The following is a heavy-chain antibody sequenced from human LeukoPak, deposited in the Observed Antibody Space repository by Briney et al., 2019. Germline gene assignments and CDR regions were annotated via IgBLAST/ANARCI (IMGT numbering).Heavy chain of an antibody. V-gene: IGHV4-30-4*08. CDR1: GGSISSGDYY. CDR3: ASSIAAAGSRSAWFDP. Sequence: SQTLSLTCTVFGGSISSGDYYWSWIRQPPGKGLEWIGYIYYSGSTYYNPSLKSRVTISVDTSKNQFSLKLSSVTAADTAVYYCASSIAAAGSRSAWFDPWGQGTLVTVSS. CDR2: IYYSGST. J-gene: IGHJ5*02. D-gene: IGHD6-13*01.